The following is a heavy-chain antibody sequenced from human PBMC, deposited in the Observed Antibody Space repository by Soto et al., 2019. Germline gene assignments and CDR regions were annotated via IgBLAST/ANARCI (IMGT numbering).Heavy chain of an antibody. J-gene: IGHJ5*02. CDR3: ARDPAVRITGTPSPHP. Sequence: QVQLVQSGAEVKKPGSSVKVSCKASGGTFSSYAISWVRQAPGQGLEWMGGIIPIFGTANYAQKFQGRVTITAGESTSTAYMLLSSLRSDDTAVYYCARDPAVRITGTPSPHPWGQGTLVTVSS. V-gene: IGHV1-69*12. D-gene: IGHD1-20*01. CDR2: IIPIFGTA. CDR1: GGTFSSYA.